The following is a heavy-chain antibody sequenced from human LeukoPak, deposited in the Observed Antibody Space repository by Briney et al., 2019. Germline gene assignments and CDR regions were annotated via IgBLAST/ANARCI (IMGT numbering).Heavy chain of an antibody. CDR3: ARPSKGSGPNWFDT. CDR2: INPNSGGT. CDR1: RDTFTDYY. J-gene: IGHJ5*02. V-gene: IGHV1-2*02. Sequence: AAVKVSSKASRDTFTDYYIHWVRQAPGQGLEWMAWINPNSGGTDYAQKFQGRVTMTSDTSITTAYMELSSLRSDDTAVYFCARPSKGSGPNWFDTWGQGTLVTVSS. D-gene: IGHD2-15*01.